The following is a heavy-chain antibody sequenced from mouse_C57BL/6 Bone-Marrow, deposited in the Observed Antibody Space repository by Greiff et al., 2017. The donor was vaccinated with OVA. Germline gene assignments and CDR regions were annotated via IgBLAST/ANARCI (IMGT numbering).Heavy chain of an antibody. D-gene: IGHD1-1*01. CDR3: ARITTVVATNYYAMDY. J-gene: IGHJ4*01. V-gene: IGHV5-12*01. Sequence: EVQRVESGGGLVQPGGSLKLSCAASGFTFSDYYMYWVRQTPEKRLEWVAYISNGGGSTYYPDTVKGRFTISRDNAKNTLYLQMSRLKSEDTAMYYCARITTVVATNYYAMDYWGQGTSVTVSS. CDR1: GFTFSDYY. CDR2: ISNGGGST.